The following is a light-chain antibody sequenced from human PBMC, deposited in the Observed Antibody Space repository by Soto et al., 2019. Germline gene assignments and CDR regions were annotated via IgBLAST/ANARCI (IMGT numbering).Light chain of an antibody. CDR1: ASDIGGYTF. Sequence: QSALTQPPSASGSPGQSGAIPCTGTASDIGGYTFVSWYQQHPGKAPKLLIYDVNKRPSGVPDRFSGSKSGNPASLTVSGPQTEDDADYYCSAHGGTNPYVFGTGTKLIVL. V-gene: IGLV2-8*01. CDR2: DVN. J-gene: IGLJ1*01. CDR3: SAHGGTNPYV.